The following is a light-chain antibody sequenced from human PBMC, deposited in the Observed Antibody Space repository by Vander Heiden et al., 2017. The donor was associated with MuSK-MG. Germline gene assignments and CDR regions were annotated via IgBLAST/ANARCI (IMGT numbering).Light chain of an antibody. J-gene: IGKJ2*03. CDR1: QSISSW. Sequence: DTQMTQSPSTLSASVGDRVTITCRASQSISSWLAWYQHKPGIAPKLLIYKSSSLQSGVPSRFSGSGSATEFTLTISGLQPDDFATYYCQQYSTSPYSFGQGTKLEIK. CDR3: QQYSTSPYS. CDR2: KSS. V-gene: IGKV1-5*03.